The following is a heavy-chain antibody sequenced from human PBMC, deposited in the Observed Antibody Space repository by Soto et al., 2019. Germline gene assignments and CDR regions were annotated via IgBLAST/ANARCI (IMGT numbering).Heavy chain of an antibody. Sequence: GGSLRLSCAASGFTFSNAWMSWVRQAPGKGLEWVSRIKSKTDGGTTDYAAPVKGRFTISRDDSKNTLYLQMNSLKTEDTAVYYCTTLYSYGLDYWGQGTLVTVSS. V-gene: IGHV3-15*01. D-gene: IGHD5-18*01. CDR2: IKSKTDGGTT. CDR3: TTLYSYGLDY. CDR1: GFTFSNAW. J-gene: IGHJ4*02.